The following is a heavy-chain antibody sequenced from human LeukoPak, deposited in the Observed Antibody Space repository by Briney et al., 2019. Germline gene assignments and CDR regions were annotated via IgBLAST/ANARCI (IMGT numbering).Heavy chain of an antibody. CDR2: ISYDGSNK. D-gene: IGHD3-22*01. J-gene: IGHJ4*02. CDR1: GFTFSSYA. Sequence: GGSLRLSCAASGFTFSSYAMHWVRQAPGKGLEWVAVISYDGSNKYYADSVKGRFTISRDNSKNTLYLQMNSLRAEDTAVYYCARDAESYTMLVVATRYYFDYWGQGTLVTVSS. V-gene: IGHV3-30-3*01. CDR3: ARDAESYTMLVVATRYYFDY.